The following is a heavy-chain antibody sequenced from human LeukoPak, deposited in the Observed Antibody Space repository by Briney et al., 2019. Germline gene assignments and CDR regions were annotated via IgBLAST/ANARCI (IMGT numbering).Heavy chain of an antibody. CDR1: GFTFSPDW. V-gene: IGHV3-7*01. CDR3: ARGNSHSFDY. J-gene: IGHJ4*02. CDR2: IKKYGSEK. Sequence: PGGSLRLSCAASGFTFSPDWMSWVRQAPGKGLEWVAMIKKYGSEKYYVDSVKGRFTISRDNAKTTLYLQMNSLRAEDTAVYYCARGNSHSFDYWGKGALVTVSS. D-gene: IGHD4-4*01.